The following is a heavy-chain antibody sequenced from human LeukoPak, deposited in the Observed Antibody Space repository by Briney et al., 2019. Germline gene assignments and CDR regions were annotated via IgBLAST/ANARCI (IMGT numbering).Heavy chain of an antibody. J-gene: IGHJ6*02. CDR3: TTRACHAGGCSSSFYYYYGLHF. CDR2: IIPIFGTA. CDR1: GNSISNYA. D-gene: IGHD3-16*01. V-gene: IGHV1-69*01. Sequence: SVKVSCKASGNSISNYAVSWVRQAPGQGFEWMGGIIPIFGTADYAQKFQGRVTITADQSTSTTYMALSSLKSEYTATYYCTTRACHAGGCSSSFYYYYGLHFWGQGTTVSVSS.